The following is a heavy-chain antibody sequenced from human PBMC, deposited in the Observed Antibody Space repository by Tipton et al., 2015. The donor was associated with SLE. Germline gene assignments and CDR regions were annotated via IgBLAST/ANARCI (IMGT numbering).Heavy chain of an antibody. V-gene: IGHV3-15*01. CDR1: GLKFSDAW. CDR3: TWESTIYYGKDV. CDR2: IRSGGTV. D-gene: IGHD4/OR15-4a*01. Sequence: SLRLSCIVSGLKFSDAWMSWVRQAPGKGLEWIGRIRSGGTVDYSAPLKDRFTISRDDSKGTMYVEVNSLESEDTRVYYCTWESTIYYGKDVWGQDTPVPVSS. J-gene: IGHJ6*02.